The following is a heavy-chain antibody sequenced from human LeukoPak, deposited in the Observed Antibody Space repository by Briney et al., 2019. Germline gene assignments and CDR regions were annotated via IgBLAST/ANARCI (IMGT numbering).Heavy chain of an antibody. CDR2: IIPILGIA. CDR1: GGTFSSYA. Sequence: SVKVSCKASGGTFSSYAISWVRQAHGQGLEWMGRIIPILGIANYAQKFQGRVTITADKSTSTAYMELSSLRSEDTAVYYCARDMRVGWFDPWGQGTLVTVSS. CDR3: ARDMRVGWFDP. J-gene: IGHJ5*02. V-gene: IGHV1-69*04. D-gene: IGHD2-2*01.